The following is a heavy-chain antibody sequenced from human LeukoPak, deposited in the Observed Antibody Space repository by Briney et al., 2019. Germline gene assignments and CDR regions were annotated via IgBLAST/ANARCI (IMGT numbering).Heavy chain of an antibody. CDR1: GFTFSSYS. CDR2: ISSSSSYI. V-gene: IGHV3-21*01. CDR3: ARDLSGVTGYTYGRGIDY. Sequence: GGSLRLSCAASGFTFSSYSMNWVRQAPGKGLDWVSSISSSSSYIYYADSVKGRFTISRDNGKNSLYLQMNSLRAEDTAVYYCARDLSGVTGYTYGRGIDYWGQGTLVTVSS. D-gene: IGHD5-18*01. J-gene: IGHJ4*02.